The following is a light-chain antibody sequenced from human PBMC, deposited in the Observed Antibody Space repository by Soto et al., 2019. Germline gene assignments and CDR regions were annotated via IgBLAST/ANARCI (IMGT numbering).Light chain of an antibody. CDR3: QQYGSSPLT. CDR2: GAS. V-gene: IGKV3-20*01. J-gene: IGKJ4*01. Sequence: EIVLTQSPGTLSLSPGERATLSCRASESVSDNYLAWYQQRSGQAPRLVIYGASSRASAVPDRLSGSGSGADFTPTISRLEPEDFAVYYCQQYGSSPLTIGGGTKVDIK. CDR1: ESVSDNY.